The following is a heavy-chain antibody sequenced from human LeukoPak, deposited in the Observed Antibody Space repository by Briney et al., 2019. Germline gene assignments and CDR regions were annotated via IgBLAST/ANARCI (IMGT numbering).Heavy chain of an antibody. CDR2: ISGSGGGT. Sequence: GGSLRLSCAASGFTFSSYAMNWVRQAPGKGLEWVSAISGSGGGTYYADSVKGRFTISRGNSKNTLYLQMNSLRAEDTAVYYCARDIGYCSSTSCFPYEYYYYYMDVWGKGTTVTVSS. CDR3: ARDIGYCSSTSCFPYEYYYYYMDV. D-gene: IGHD2-2*01. CDR1: GFTFSSYA. V-gene: IGHV3-23*01. J-gene: IGHJ6*03.